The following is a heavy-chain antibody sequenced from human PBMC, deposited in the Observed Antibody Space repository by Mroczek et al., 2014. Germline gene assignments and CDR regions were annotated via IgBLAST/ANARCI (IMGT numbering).Heavy chain of an antibody. CDR2: IKQDGSEK. Sequence: LQQSGGGLVQPGGSVRLSCAASGFTFSSYWMSWVRQAPGKGLEWVANIKQDGSEKYYADSVKGRFTISRDNAKNSLYLQMNSLRAEDTAVYYCARDSAPWDFDYWGQGTLVTVSS. CDR1: GFTFSSYW. J-gene: IGHJ4*02. CDR3: ARDSAPWDFDY. V-gene: IGHV3-7*01. D-gene: IGHD1-26*01.